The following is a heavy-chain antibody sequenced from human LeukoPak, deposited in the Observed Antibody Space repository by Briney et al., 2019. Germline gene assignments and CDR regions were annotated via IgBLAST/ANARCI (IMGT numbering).Heavy chain of an antibody. J-gene: IGHJ4*02. D-gene: IGHD6-13*01. CDR1: GYTFTSYG. CDR2: ISAYNGNT. Sequence: EASVKVSCKASGYTFTSYGISWVRQAPGQGLEWMGWISAYNGNTNYAQKLQGRVTMTTDTSTSTAYMELRSLRSDDTAVYYCARDGRLIAAAGTDPFDYWGQGTLVTVSS. CDR3: ARDGRLIAAAGTDPFDY. V-gene: IGHV1-18*01.